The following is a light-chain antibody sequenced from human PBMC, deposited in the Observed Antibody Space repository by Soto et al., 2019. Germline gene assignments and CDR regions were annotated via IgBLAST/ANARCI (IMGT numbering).Light chain of an antibody. CDR1: QSVTSTY. Sequence: EIVLTQSPGTLSLSPGERATLSCRASQSVTSTYLAWYQQKPGQSPRLIIYGGSTRASGFPDRFSGGGSGTYCTLSIRRLEPEDSAVYYCHCQQFDSSRMYSFGQGTKLEI. J-gene: IGKJ2*03. CDR3: QQFDSSRMYS. CDR2: GGS. V-gene: IGKV3-20*01.